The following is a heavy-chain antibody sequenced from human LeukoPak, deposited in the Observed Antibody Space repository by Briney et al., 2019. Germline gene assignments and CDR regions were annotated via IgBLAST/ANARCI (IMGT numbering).Heavy chain of an antibody. V-gene: IGHV3-21*01. J-gene: IGHJ4*02. Sequence: GGSLRLSCAASGFTFSSYSMNWVRQAPGKGLEWVSSISSSSSYIYYADSVKGRFTISRDNAKNSLYLQMNSLRAEDTAVYYCARDYGIAVAGTWLGYFDYWGQGTLVTVSS. D-gene: IGHD6-19*01. CDR3: ARDYGIAVAGTWLGYFDY. CDR1: GFTFSSYS. CDR2: ISSSSSYI.